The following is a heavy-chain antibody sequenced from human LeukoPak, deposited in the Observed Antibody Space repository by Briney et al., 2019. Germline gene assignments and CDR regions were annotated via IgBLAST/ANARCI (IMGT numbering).Heavy chain of an antibody. CDR3: ARRRNFIDY. CDR2: INWNGGIT. V-gene: IGHV3-20*04. CDR1: GFTFVDYG. Sequence: GGSLRLSCATSGFTFVDYGLSWVRQAPGKGLEWLSAINWNGGITEYADSVKGRFAISRDNAKNSLYLQMNSLRAEDTAVYYCARRRNFIDYWGQGTLVTVSS. D-gene: IGHD1-7*01. J-gene: IGHJ4*02.